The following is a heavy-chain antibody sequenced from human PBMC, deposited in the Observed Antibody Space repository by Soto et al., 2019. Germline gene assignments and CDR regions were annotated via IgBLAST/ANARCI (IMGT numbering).Heavy chain of an antibody. CDR1: ENTFSSYY. V-gene: IGHV1-46*03. D-gene: IGHD2-21*02. Sequence: ASVKVSCKASENTFSSYYLHWVRQAPGQGLEWMGMIHPSGGGATYAQKFLGRVTMTRDTSTSTVFMELSSLRSEDTAIYYCSRGGHITVVTASFDFWGQRTLVTVSS. CDR3: SRGGHITVVTASFDF. CDR2: IHPSGGGA. J-gene: IGHJ4*02.